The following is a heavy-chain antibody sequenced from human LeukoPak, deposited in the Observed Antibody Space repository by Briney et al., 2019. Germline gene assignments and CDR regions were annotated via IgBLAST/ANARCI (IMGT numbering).Heavy chain of an antibody. D-gene: IGHD6-19*01. CDR1: GGSISSSSYY. J-gene: IGHJ4*02. V-gene: IGHV4-39*07. Sequence: WETLSLTCTVSGGSISSSSYYWGWIRQPPGKGLEWIGSIYYSGSTYYNPSLKSRVTISVDTSKNQFSLKLSSVTAADTAVYYCASDSSRWVSFDYWGQGTLVTVSS. CDR3: ASDSSRWVSFDY. CDR2: IYYSGST.